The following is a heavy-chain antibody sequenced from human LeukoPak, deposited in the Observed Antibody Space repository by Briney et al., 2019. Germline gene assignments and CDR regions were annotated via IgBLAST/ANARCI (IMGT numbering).Heavy chain of an antibody. V-gene: IGHV3-48*01. Sequence: GGSLRLSCAASGFTFSSYSMNWVRQAPGKGLEWVSYISSSSSTIYYADSVKGRFTISRDNAKNSLYLQMNSLRAEDTAVYYCARDSPHRMSAYDAFDIWGQGTMVTVSS. CDR3: ARDSPHRMSAYDAFDI. D-gene: IGHD2-15*01. CDR1: GFTFSSYS. CDR2: ISSSSSTI. J-gene: IGHJ3*02.